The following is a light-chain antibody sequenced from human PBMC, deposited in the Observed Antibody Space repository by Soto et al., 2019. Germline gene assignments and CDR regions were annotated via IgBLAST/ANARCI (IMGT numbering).Light chain of an antibody. V-gene: IGKV1-5*01. J-gene: IGKJ1*01. CDR3: XXXXXXXST. Sequence: DIQMTQSPSTLSASVGDRVTITCRASQSISGWLAWYQQKPGKAPKLLIYDASSLESGVPSRFSGSGSGTEFTLTISSLQPDDFATYXXXXXXXXXSTFXXGTKVDIK. CDR2: DAS. CDR1: QSISGW.